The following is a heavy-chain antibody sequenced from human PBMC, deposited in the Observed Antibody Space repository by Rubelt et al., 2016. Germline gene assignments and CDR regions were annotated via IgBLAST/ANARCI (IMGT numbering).Heavy chain of an antibody. D-gene: IGHD2-2*01. V-gene: IGHV3-7*04. CDR3: AREVGRSFDY. CDR1: GFIFSSNY. Sequence: EVQLVESGGGLVQPGGSLRLSCEGSGFIFSSNYMAWVRQAPGKGPEWVAHINQDGSQKYHVDSLQGRFTISRDNAKNSLYLQMNCLGPEDTAVYYCAREVGRSFDYCGQGALVTVSS. J-gene: IGHJ4*02. CDR2: INQDGSQK.